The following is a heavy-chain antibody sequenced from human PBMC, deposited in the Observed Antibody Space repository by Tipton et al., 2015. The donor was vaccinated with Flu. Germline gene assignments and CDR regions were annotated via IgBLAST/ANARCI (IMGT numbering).Heavy chain of an antibody. J-gene: IGHJ4*02. CDR2: IKEDGSKK. CDR3: ARYGSSWSQIDC. CDR1: GFTFNKNW. D-gene: IGHD6-13*01. V-gene: IGHV3-7*01. Sequence: SLRLSCVGSGFTFNKNWMTWVRQAPGKGLEWLATIKEDGSKKYHVDSLKGRFTISRDNAKNSLHLQMDSLRVEDTAVYYCARYGSSWSQIDCWGQGTLVTVSS.